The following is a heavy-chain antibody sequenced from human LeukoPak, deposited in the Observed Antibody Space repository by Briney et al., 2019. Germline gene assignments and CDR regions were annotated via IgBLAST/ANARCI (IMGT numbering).Heavy chain of an antibody. Sequence: PGGSLRLSCAASGFTFSSYAMSWVRQAPGKGLEWVSVIYSGGSTYYADSVKGRFTISRDNSKNTLYLQMNSLRAEDTAVYYCARADPDSTPRGYYYMDVWGKGTTVTVSS. CDR3: ARADPDSTPRGYYYMDV. CDR1: GFTFSSYA. D-gene: IGHD4-11*01. CDR2: IYSGGST. J-gene: IGHJ6*03. V-gene: IGHV3-53*01.